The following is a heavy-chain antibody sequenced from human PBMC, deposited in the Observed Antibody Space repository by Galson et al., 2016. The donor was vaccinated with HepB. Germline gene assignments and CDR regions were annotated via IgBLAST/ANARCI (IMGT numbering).Heavy chain of an antibody. D-gene: IGHD2-15*01. CDR2: INPSGGSP. CDR1: GYTFTSHS. J-gene: IGHJ4*02. Sequence: SVKVSCTASGYTFTSHSIHWVRQAPGQGLEWMGIINPSGGSPSSPQKFRGRVTVTRDTSTSTVYMQLSSLRSEDTAVYYCARDPLFCSGGTCYRDAYNCPDYWGQGTLVTVSS. V-gene: IGHV1-46*01. CDR3: ARDPLFCSGGTCYRDAYNCPDY.